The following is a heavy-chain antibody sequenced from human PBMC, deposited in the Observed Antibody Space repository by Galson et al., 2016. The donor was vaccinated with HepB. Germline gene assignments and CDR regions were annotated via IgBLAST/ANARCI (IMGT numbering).Heavy chain of an antibody. D-gene: IGHD6-19*01. V-gene: IGHV3-30*18. CDR3: AKERIAVASFDAFDI. Sequence: SLRLSCAASGFTFSSYGMHWVRQAPGKGLEWVAVISYDGSNKYYADSVKGRFTISRDNSKNTLYLQMNSLRAEDTAMYYCAKERIAVASFDAFDIWGQGTMVTVSS. J-gene: IGHJ3*02. CDR2: ISYDGSNK. CDR1: GFTFSSYG.